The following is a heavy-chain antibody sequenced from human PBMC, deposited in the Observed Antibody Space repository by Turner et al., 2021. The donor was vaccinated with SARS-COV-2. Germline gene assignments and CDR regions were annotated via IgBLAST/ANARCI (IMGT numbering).Heavy chain of an antibody. V-gene: IGHV3-30*18. J-gene: IGHJ4*02. CDR3: AKQQGLYSNPMYYFDS. D-gene: IGHD4-4*01. CDR1: GFTFSGYS. Sequence: QVQLVESGGAVVQPGRSLRLSSAAPGFTFSGYSMHWVRQAPGRGLELVAYTSYDGSNKYYADSVKSRFTISRDNSKNKLCLQMNSLRAEDTAVYYCAKQQGLYSNPMYYFDSWGQGTLVTVSS. CDR2: TSYDGSNK.